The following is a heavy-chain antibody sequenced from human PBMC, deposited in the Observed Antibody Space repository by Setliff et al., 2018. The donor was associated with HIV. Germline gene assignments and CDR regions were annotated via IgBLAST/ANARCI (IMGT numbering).Heavy chain of an antibody. CDR2: IYYTGST. J-gene: IGHJ3*02. V-gene: IGHV4-39*01. CDR3: ARHYPRSDDAFDI. Sequence: PSETLSLTCTVSGGSISSSSYYWGWIRQPPGKGLEWIGSIYYTGSTYYNPSLKSRVTISVDTSKNQFSLKLNSVTAADTAVYYCARHYPRSDDAFDIWGQGTRVTVSS. D-gene: IGHD6-19*01. CDR1: GGSISSSSYY.